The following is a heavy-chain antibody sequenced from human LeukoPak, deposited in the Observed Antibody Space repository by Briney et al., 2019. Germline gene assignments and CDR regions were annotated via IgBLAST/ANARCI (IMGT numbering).Heavy chain of an antibody. J-gene: IGHJ5*02. CDR2: INPNSGGT. CDR1: GYTFTGYY. D-gene: IGHD3-22*01. Sequence: AASVTVSCKASGYTFTGYYMHWVRQAPGQGLEWMGWINPNSGGTNYAQKFQGRVTMTRDTSISTAYMELSRLRSDDTAVYYCARDTEDAYYYDSSGYPNWFDPWGQGTLVTVSS. V-gene: IGHV1-2*02. CDR3: ARDTEDAYYYDSSGYPNWFDP.